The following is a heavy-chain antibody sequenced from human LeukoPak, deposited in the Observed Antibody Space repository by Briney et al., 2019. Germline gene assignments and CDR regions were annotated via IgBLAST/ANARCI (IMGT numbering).Heavy chain of an antibody. V-gene: IGHV3-21*01. CDR3: ARGADSSGYYYYFDY. CDR2: ISSSSSYI. D-gene: IGHD3-22*01. J-gene: IGHJ4*02. Sequence: KSGGSLRLSCAASGXTFSGYEMNWVRQAPGKGLEWVSSISSSSSYIYYADSVKGRFTISRDNAKNSLYLQMNSLRAEDTAVYYCARGADSSGYYYYFDYWGQGTLVTVSS. CDR1: GXTFSGYE.